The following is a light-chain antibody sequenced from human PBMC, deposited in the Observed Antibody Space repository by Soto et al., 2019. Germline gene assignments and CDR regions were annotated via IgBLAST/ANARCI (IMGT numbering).Light chain of an antibody. CDR1: QSVSSSY. V-gene: IGKV3-20*01. CDR3: QQYGISPRT. J-gene: IGKJ1*01. Sequence: EIVLTQSPGTLSLSPGERATLSCRASQSVSSSYLAWYQQNPGQAPRLLIHGASSRATGIPDRFSGSGSGTDFTLTISRLEPEDFALYYCQQYGISPRTFGQGTRVEIK. CDR2: GAS.